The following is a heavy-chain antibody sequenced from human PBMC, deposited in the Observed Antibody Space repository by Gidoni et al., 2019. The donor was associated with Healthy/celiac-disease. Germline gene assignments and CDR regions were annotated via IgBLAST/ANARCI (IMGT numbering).Heavy chain of an antibody. D-gene: IGHD3-22*01. CDR2: LYHSGRT. CDR1: GGSISSSNW. V-gene: IGHV4-4*02. CDR3: LFQGSDSSGSQPFFDY. Sequence: QVQLQESGPGRVKPAGTRSLTGAVSGGSISSSNWWSWVRPPPGKGLAWIGELYHSGRTNYNPSLTSRVTISVDTSPNQFSLKLSSVTAADTAVYYCLFQGSDSSGSQPFFDYWGQGTLVTVSS. J-gene: IGHJ4*02.